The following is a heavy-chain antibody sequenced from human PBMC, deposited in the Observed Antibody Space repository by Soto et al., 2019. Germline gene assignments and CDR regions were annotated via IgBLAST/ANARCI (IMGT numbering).Heavy chain of an antibody. CDR2: ISYDGTNK. CDR3: ACCLRRYQLTHGMYV. V-gene: IGHV3-30-3*01. D-gene: IGHD2-2*01. CDR1: GFIFSSFA. Sequence: GGSLRLSCAASGFIFSSFAMHWVRQAPGKGLEWVAFISYDGTNKYYGDSVEGRFTISRDNSKDTLYLQMNSLRVDDTAVYYCACCLRRYQLTHGMYVWGQGSTVTVSS. J-gene: IGHJ6*02.